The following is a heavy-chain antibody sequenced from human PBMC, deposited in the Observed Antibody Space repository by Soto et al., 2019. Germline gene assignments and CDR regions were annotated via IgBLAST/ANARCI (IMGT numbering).Heavy chain of an antibody. Sequence: EVQLLESGGGLVQPGGSLRLSCAASGFTFSSYAMSWVRQAPGKGLEWVANIKQDGSEKYYVDSVKGRFTISRDNAKNSLYLQMNSLRAEDTAVYYCARDRSASFDFWSGDDDWGQGTLVTVSA. D-gene: IGHD3-3*01. J-gene: IGHJ4*02. V-gene: IGHV3-7*03. CDR1: GFTFSSYA. CDR2: IKQDGSEK. CDR3: ARDRSASFDFWSGDDD.